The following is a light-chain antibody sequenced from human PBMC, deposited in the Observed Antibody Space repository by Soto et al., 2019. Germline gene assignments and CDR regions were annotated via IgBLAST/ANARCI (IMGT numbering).Light chain of an antibody. J-gene: IGKJ5*01. CDR2: GAS. CDR3: QQYDNVFT. V-gene: IGKV1-33*01. Sequence: DVQMTQSPSSLSASVGDRVTITCRASQSISTYLNWYQQKPGKXPXXLIYGASNLETGVPSRFIGSGSGTDFTFTISSLQPEDIATDFCQQYDNVFTFGQGTRLEI. CDR1: QSISTY.